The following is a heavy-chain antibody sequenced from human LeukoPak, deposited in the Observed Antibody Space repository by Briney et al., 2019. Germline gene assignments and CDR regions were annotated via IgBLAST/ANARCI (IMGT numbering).Heavy chain of an antibody. D-gene: IGHD4-17*01. CDR2: MNPNSGNT. Sequence: ASVKVSCKASGYTFTSYDINWMRQATGQGLEWMGWMNPNSGNTGYAQKFQGRVTMTRNTSISTAYMELSSLRAEDTAVYYCAKDLDYGDYFDYWGQGTLVTVSS. CDR1: GYTFTSYD. J-gene: IGHJ4*02. V-gene: IGHV1-8*01. CDR3: AKDLDYGDYFDY.